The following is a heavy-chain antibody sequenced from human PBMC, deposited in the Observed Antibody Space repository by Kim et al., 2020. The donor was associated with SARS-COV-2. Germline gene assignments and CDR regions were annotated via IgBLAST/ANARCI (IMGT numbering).Heavy chain of an antibody. Sequence: SVKVSCKTSGGTFSSYAINWVRQAPGQGLEWMGVIIPIFGTANYAQRFQGRVTLMADKSTSTAYMEVTSLRSEDTAVYYCARDRSGVGAFLDAFDIWGQGTMVTVSA. V-gene: IGHV1-69*06. J-gene: IGHJ3*02. CDR3: ARDRSGVGAFLDAFDI. CDR2: IIPIFGTA. CDR1: GGTFSSYA. D-gene: IGHD3-16*01.